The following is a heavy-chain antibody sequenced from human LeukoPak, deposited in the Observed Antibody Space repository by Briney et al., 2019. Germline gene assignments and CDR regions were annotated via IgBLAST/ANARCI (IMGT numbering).Heavy chain of an antibody. J-gene: IGHJ5*02. CDR2: IIPIFGTA. CDR1: GGTFSSYA. D-gene: IGHD2-15*01. CDR3: ARDLCSGGSCYSSNWFDP. V-gene: IGHV1-69*13. Sequence: ASVKVSCKASGGTFSSYAISWVRQAPGQGLEWMGGIIPIFGTANYAQKFQGRVTITADESTSTAYMELSSLRSEDTAVYYCARDLCSGGSCYSSNWFDPWAREPWSPSPQ.